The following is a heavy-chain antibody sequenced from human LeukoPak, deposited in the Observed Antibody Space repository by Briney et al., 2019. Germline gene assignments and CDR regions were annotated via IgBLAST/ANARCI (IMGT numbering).Heavy chain of an antibody. D-gene: IGHD2/OR15-2a*01. CDR3: ARDRISRSLLYYYYYMDV. CDR2: IYSGGST. Sequence: GGSLRLSCAASGFTVSSNYMSWVRQAPGKGLEWVSVIYSGGSTYYADSVKGRFTISRDNSKNTLYLQMNSLRAEDTAVYYCARDRISRSLLYYYYYMDVWGKGTTVTISS. V-gene: IGHV3-66*01. J-gene: IGHJ6*03. CDR1: GFTVSSNY.